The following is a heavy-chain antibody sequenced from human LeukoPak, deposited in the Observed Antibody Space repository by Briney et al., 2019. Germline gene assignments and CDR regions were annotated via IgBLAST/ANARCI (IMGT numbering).Heavy chain of an antibody. CDR2: IRYDGSNK. D-gene: IGHD3-22*01. CDR1: GFTFSSYG. Sequence: GGSLRLSCAASGFTFSSYGMHWVRQAPGKGLEWVAFIRYDGSNKYYADSVKGRFTISRDNSKNTLYLQMNCLRAEDTAVYYCADEGDYYDSSGYGDAFDIWGQGTMVTVSS. CDR3: ADEGDYYDSSGYGDAFDI. V-gene: IGHV3-30*02. J-gene: IGHJ3*02.